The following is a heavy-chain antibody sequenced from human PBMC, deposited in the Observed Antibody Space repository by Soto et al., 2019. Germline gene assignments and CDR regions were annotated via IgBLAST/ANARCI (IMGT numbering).Heavy chain of an antibody. CDR2: IYTSGST. Sequence: PSETLSLTCTVSGGSISSYNWSWIRQPAGKGLEWIGRIYTSGSTNYNPSLKSRVTMSVDTSKNQFYLKLSSVTAADTAVYYCARDENRSSWDLNWFDPLGQGTLVT. J-gene: IGHJ5*02. CDR3: ARDENRSSWDLNWFDP. CDR1: GGSISSYN. V-gene: IGHV4-4*07. D-gene: IGHD6-13*01.